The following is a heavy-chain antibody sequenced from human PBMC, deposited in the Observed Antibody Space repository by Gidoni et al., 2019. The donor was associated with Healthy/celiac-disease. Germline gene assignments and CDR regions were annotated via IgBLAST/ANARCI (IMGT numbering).Heavy chain of an antibody. V-gene: IGHV3-30*01. D-gene: IGHD3-10*01. Sequence: QVQLVESGGGVVQPGRSLRLSCAASGFTFSSYAMHWVRQAPGKGLEWVAVISYDGSNKYYADSVKGRFTISRDNSKNTLYLQMNSLRAEDTAVYYCARGASGGHAFDIWGQGTMVTVSS. CDR1: GFTFSSYA. CDR2: ISYDGSNK. J-gene: IGHJ3*02. CDR3: ARGASGGHAFDI.